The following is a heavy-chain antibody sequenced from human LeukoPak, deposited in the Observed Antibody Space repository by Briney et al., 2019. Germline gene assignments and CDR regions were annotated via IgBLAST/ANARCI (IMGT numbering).Heavy chain of an antibody. CDR3: TTDADDFWSGTYYFDY. J-gene: IGHJ4*02. CDR1: GFTFSNAW. Sequence: PGGSLRLSCAASGFTFSNAWMSWVRQAPGKGLEWVGHIKSKTDGGTTDYAAPVKGRFTISRDDSKNTLYLQMNSLKTEDTAVYYCTTDADDFWSGTYYFDYWGQGTLVTVSS. D-gene: IGHD3-3*01. V-gene: IGHV3-15*01. CDR2: IKSKTDGGTT.